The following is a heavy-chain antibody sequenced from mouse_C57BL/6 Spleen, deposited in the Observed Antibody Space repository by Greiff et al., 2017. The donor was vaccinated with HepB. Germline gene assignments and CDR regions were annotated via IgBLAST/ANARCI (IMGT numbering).Heavy chain of an antibody. CDR2: IHPNSGST. Sequence: QVQLQQPGAELVKPGASVKLSCKASGYTFTSYWMHWVKQRPGQGLEWIGMIHPNSGSTNYNEKFKSKATLTVDKSSSTAYMQLSSLTSEDSAVYYCARTMDYGGLHWYFDVWGTGTTVTVSS. D-gene: IGHD2-4*01. J-gene: IGHJ1*03. CDR3: ARTMDYGGLHWYFDV. V-gene: IGHV1-64*01. CDR1: GYTFTSYW.